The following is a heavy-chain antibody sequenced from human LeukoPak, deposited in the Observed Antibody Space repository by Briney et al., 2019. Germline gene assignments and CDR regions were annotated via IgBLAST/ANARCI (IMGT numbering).Heavy chain of an antibody. CDR3: ARDIKRSRARWENLGFDP. J-gene: IGHJ5*02. CDR2: ISAYNGNT. CDR1: GYTFTNYG. D-gene: IGHD1-14*01. Sequence: ASVKVSCKAYGYTFTNYGISWVRQAPGQGLEWMGWISAYNGNTNYAQKLQGRVTMTTDTSTSTAYMELRSLRSDDTAVYYCARDIKRSRARWENLGFDPWGQGTLVTVSS. V-gene: IGHV1-18*01.